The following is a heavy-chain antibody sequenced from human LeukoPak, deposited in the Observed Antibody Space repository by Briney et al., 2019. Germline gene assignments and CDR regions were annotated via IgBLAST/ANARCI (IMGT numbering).Heavy chain of an antibody. Sequence: GGSLRLSCAASGFTFSSYSMNWVRQAPGKGLEWVSSITSSRDYIYYADSVKGRFTISRDNAKNSLYLQMNSLRAEDTAVYCCARDVEAMAAAGGGVDYWGQGTLVTVS. D-gene: IGHD6-13*01. V-gene: IGHV3-21*01. CDR3: ARDVEAMAAAGGGVDY. CDR1: GFTFSSYS. CDR2: ITSSRDYI. J-gene: IGHJ4*02.